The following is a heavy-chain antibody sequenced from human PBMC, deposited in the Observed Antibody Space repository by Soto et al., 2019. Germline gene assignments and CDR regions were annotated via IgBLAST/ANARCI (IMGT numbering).Heavy chain of an antibody. J-gene: IGHJ3*02. CDR1: GFNFSSYG. Sequence: VGSLRLSCAASGFNFSSYGMHWVRQAPGKGLEWVAVISYDGSNKYYADSVRGRFSLSRDISDNTLHLQMNNLRVEDTAVYYCAREPRYCRGGSCSITGDAYDIWGQGTMVTVSS. V-gene: IGHV3-30*03. CDR3: AREPRYCRGGSCSITGDAYDI. D-gene: IGHD2-15*01. CDR2: ISYDGSNK.